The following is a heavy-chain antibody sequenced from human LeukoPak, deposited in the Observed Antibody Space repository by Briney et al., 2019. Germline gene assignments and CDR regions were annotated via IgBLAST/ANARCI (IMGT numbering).Heavy chain of an antibody. J-gene: IGHJ6*02. Sequence: GGSLRLSCAASGFTFSSYSMNWVRQAPGKGLEWVSSISSSSSYIYYADSVKGRFTISRDSAKNSLYLQMNSLRAEDTAVYYCAGGQENYFPHYGMDVWGQGTTVTVSS. V-gene: IGHV3-21*01. D-gene: IGHD1-7*01. CDR2: ISSSSSYI. CDR1: GFTFSSYS. CDR3: AGGQENYFPHYGMDV.